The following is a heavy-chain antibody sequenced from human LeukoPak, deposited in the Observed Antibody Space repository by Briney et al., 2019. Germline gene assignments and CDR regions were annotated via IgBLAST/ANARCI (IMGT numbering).Heavy chain of an antibody. V-gene: IGHV1-18*01. J-gene: IGHJ6*02. CDR3: ARATPYDSSGYYYLYYYGMDV. Sequence: EASVKVSCKASGYTFTSYGISWVRQAPGQGLEWMGWISAYNGNTHYAQKLQGRVTMTTDTSTSTAYMELRSLRSDDTAVYYCARATPYDSSGYYYLYYYGMDVWGQGTTVTVSS. D-gene: IGHD3-22*01. CDR2: ISAYNGNT. CDR1: GYTFTSYG.